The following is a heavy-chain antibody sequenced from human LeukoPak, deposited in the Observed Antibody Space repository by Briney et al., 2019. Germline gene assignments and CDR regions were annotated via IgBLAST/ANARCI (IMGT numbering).Heavy chain of an antibody. CDR1: GYTFTSYG. Sequence: GASVKVSCKASGYTFTSYGISWVRQAPGQGLEWMGWISAYNGNTNYAQKLQGRVTMTTDTSTSTAYMELRSLRSDDTAVYYCARKAPLLWFGELLRGKAVYFDYWGQGTLVTVSS. D-gene: IGHD3-10*01. CDR3: ARKAPLLWFGELLRGKAVYFDY. J-gene: IGHJ4*02. CDR2: ISAYNGNT. V-gene: IGHV1-18*01.